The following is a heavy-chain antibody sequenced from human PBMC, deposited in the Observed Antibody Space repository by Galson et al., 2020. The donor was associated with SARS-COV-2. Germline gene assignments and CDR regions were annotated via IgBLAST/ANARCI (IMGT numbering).Heavy chain of an antibody. J-gene: IGHJ4*02. Sequence: SETLSLTCTVSGDSINNYYCSWIRQPPGKGLEWIAYINYSGSTNYNPSLKTRVSMSVDTSKNQFSLRLNSVTAADTAVYYCAASLWAAGSSRPNYYSPFDYWGQGALVTVSS. D-gene: IGHD2-21*02. CDR3: AASLWAAGSSRPNYYSPFDY. CDR2: INYSGST. CDR1: GDSINNYY. V-gene: IGHV4-59*01.